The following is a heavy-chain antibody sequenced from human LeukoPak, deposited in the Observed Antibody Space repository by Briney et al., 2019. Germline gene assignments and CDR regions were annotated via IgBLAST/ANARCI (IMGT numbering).Heavy chain of an antibody. CDR2: IYYSGST. CDR1: GGSINSHV. J-gene: IGHJ6*03. V-gene: IGHV4-59*11. D-gene: IGHD4-11*01. Sequence: PSETLSLTCSVSGGSINSHVWSWIRQPPGKGLEWIGHIYYSGSTHYNPSLKNRFTISVDTSKKQFSLKVTAVTAADTAVYYCARGVLTTVSYYMDVWGKGITVTVSS. CDR3: ARGVLTTVSYYMDV.